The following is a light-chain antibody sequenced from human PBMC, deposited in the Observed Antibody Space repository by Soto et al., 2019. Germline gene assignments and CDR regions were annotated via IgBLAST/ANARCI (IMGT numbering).Light chain of an antibody. CDR2: EVS. J-gene: IGLJ1*01. CDR3: SSYTSSNTRYV. Sequence: QSALTQPASVSGSPGQSITISCTGTSSDVGGYNYVSWYQQHPGKAPKLMIYEVSNRPSGVSNRFSGSKSANTASLTISGLQAEDDADYFCSSYTSSNTRYVFGTGTKVTVL. CDR1: SSDVGGYNY. V-gene: IGLV2-14*01.